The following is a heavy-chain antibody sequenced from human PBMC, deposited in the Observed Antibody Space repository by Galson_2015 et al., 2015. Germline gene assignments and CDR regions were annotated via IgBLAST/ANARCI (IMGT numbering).Heavy chain of an antibody. D-gene: IGHD5-18*01. J-gene: IGHJ4*02. V-gene: IGHV1-69*04. CDR1: GVTFSSYA. CDR3: ARVVGQLWLDY. Sequence: SVKVSCKASGVTFSSYAISWVRQAPGQGLEWMGRIIPILGIANYAQKFQGRVTITADESTSTAYMELSSLRSEDTAVYYCARVVGQLWLDYWGQGTLVPVSS. CDR2: IIPILGIA.